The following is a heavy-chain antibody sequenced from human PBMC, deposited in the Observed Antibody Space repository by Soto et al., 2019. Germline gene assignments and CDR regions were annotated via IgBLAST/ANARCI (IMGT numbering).Heavy chain of an antibody. Sequence: HPGGSLRLSCAASGFTFSSYWMSWVRQAPGKGLEWVANIKQDGSEKYYVDSVKGRFTISRDNAKNSLYLQMNSLRAEDTAVYYCARDGSYYYDSSGYYYGGNGAFDIWGQGTMVTVSS. D-gene: IGHD3-22*01. V-gene: IGHV3-7*03. CDR1: GFTFSSYW. CDR2: IKQDGSEK. J-gene: IGHJ3*02. CDR3: ARDGSYYYDSSGYYYGGNGAFDI.